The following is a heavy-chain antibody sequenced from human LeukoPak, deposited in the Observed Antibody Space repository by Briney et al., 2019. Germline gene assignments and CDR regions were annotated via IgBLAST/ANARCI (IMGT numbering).Heavy chain of an antibody. V-gene: IGHV1-2*02. Sequence: ASVTVSCKTSGYTFSNYYVHWVRQAPGQGLEWMGYIIPDSGGADYDQRFQGRVTMTRDKSISTVYMELSSLRSDDTAVYYCARTFYDTLDSDAFDFWGQGTMVIVSS. D-gene: IGHD2/OR15-2a*01. CDR3: ARTFYDTLDSDAFDF. J-gene: IGHJ3*01. CDR2: IIPDSGGA. CDR1: GYTFSNYY.